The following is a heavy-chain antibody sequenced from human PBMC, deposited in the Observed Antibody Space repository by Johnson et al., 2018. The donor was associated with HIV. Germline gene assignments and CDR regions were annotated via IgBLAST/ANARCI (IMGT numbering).Heavy chain of an antibody. Sequence: QVQLVESGGGVVRPGGSLRLSCAASGFTFDDYAMHWVRQAPGKGLEWVAVISYDGSNKYYADSVKGRFTISRDNSKNTLYLQMNSLRAEDTAVYYCAKDPRSSSWYWDAFDIWGQGTMVTVSS. J-gene: IGHJ3*02. V-gene: IGHV3-30-3*01. CDR3: AKDPRSSSWYWDAFDI. CDR1: GFTFDDYA. D-gene: IGHD6-13*01. CDR2: ISYDGSNK.